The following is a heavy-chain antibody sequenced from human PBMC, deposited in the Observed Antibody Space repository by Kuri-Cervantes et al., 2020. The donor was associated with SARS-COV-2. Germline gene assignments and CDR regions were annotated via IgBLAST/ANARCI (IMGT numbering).Heavy chain of an antibody. CDR3: ARGVVAATANWFDP. V-gene: IGHV4-39*07. Sequence: GSLRLSCTVSGSSISSSSYYWGWIRQPPGKGLEWIGEINHSGSTNYNPSLKSRVTISVDTSKNQFSLKLSSVTAADTAVYYCARGVVAATANWFDPWGQGTLVTVSS. D-gene: IGHD2-15*01. CDR1: GSSISSSSYY. CDR2: INHSGST. J-gene: IGHJ5*02.